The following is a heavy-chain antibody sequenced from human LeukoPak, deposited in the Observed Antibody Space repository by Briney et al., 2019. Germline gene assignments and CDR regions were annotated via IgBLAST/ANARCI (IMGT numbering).Heavy chain of an antibody. CDR1: GGSISSYY. J-gene: IGHJ4*02. D-gene: IGHD6-19*01. CDR2: IYYSGST. V-gene: IGHV4-59*01. CDR3: ARSRLVPFFDY. Sequence: SETLSLTRTVSGGSISSYYWSWIRQPPGKGLEWIGYIYYSGSTNYNPSLKSRVTISVDTSKNQFSLKLSSVTAADTAVYYCARSRLVPFFDYWGQGTLVTVSS.